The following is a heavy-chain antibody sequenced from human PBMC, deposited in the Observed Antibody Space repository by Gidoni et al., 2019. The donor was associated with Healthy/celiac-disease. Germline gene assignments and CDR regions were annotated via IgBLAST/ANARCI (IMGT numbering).Heavy chain of an antibody. CDR3: ARGVVVAATPWYYYYGMDV. CDR2: INHSGST. D-gene: IGHD2-15*01. Sequence: QVQLQQWGAGLVKPSETLSLTCADYGGSFSGYYGSWIRQPPGKGLEWIGEINHSGSTNYNPSLKSRVTISVDTSKNQFSLKLSSVTAADTAVYYCARGVVVAATPWYYYYGMDVWGQGTTVTVSS. CDR1: GGSFSGYY. J-gene: IGHJ6*02. V-gene: IGHV4-34*01.